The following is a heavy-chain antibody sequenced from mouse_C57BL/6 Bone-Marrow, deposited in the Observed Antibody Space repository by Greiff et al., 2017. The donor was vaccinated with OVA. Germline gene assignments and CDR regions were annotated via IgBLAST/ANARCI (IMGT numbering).Heavy chain of an antibody. J-gene: IGHJ4*01. Sequence: VQGVESGPGLVAPSQSLSITCTVSGFSLTSYGVDWVRQPPGKGLEWLGVIWGGGSTNYNSALMSRRSISKDNSKSQNFLKMNSLQTNGTAKYYCAKDGGTRVASSCAMDYWGQGTSVTVSS. CDR1: GFSLTSYG. CDR3: AKDGGTRVASSCAMDY. V-gene: IGHV2-9*01. CDR2: IWGGGST. D-gene: IGHD6-1*01.